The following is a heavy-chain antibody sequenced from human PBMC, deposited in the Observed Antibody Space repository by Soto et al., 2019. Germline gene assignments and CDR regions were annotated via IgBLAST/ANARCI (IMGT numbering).Heavy chain of an antibody. Sequence: SETLSLACTVSGCSISSYYWSWIRQPPGKGLGWIGYIYYSGSTNYNPSLKSRVTISVDTSKNQFSLKLSSVTAADTAVYYCARRYGTTFDYWGQGTLVTVSS. D-gene: IGHD1-7*01. CDR3: ARRYGTTFDY. CDR2: IYYSGST. CDR1: GCSISSYY. J-gene: IGHJ4*02. V-gene: IGHV4-59*01.